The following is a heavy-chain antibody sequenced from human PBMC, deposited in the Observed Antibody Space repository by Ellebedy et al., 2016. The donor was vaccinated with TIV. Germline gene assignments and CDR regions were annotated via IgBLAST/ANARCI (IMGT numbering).Heavy chain of an antibody. CDR3: TTELSGSYSTFDY. CDR1: GYTFTSYD. CDR2: MNPNSGNT. J-gene: IGHJ4*02. D-gene: IGHD1-26*01. Sequence: ASVKVSCXASGYTFTSYDINWVRQATGQGLEWMGWMNPNSGNTGYAQKFQGRVTMTEDTSTNTAYMELSSLRSEDTAVYYCTTELSGSYSTFDYWGQGTLVTVSS. V-gene: IGHV1-8*01.